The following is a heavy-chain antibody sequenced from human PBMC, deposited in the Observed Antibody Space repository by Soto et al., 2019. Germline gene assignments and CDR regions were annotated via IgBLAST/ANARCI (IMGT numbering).Heavy chain of an antibody. J-gene: IGHJ4*02. CDR2: IYGSGGGI. CDR3: AKDAVYNDGLWLMDH. Sequence: AGGSLRLSCIASGLPHSRFAMMWVRQAPGKGLECVSGIYGSGGGIEYADSVKGRFTISRDNSKNTVYLQMTDLRADDTALYYCAKDAVYNDGLWLMDHWGQGTQVTVSS. V-gene: IGHV3-23*05. D-gene: IGHD2-21*01. CDR1: GLPHSRFA.